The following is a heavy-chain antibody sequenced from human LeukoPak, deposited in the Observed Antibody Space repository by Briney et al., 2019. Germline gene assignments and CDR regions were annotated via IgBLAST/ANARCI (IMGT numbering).Heavy chain of an antibody. J-gene: IGHJ4*02. CDR1: GGSFSDYY. D-gene: IGHD3-9*01. CDR2: INHSGST. Sequence: SETLSLTCAVYGGSFSDYYWSWIRQPPGKGLEWIGEINHSGSTNYNPSLKSRVTISVDTSKNQFSLKLSSVTAADTAVYYCARASDWSVDYRGQGTLVTVSS. CDR3: ARASDWSVDY. V-gene: IGHV4-34*01.